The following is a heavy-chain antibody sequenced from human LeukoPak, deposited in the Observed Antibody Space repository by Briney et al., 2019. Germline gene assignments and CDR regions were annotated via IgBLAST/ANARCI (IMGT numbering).Heavy chain of an antibody. CDR1: GYSFTSYW. V-gene: IGHV5-51*01. CDR2: IYPGDSDT. Sequence: PGESLKISCKGSGYSFTSYWIGWVRQMPGKGLEWMGIIYPGDSDTRYSPSFQGQVTISADKSISTAYLQWNSLKASDTAMYYCVRGSCSSTSCRYGFGDFDIWGQGTMVTVSS. CDR3: VRGSCSSTSCRYGFGDFDI. J-gene: IGHJ3*02. D-gene: IGHD2-2*01.